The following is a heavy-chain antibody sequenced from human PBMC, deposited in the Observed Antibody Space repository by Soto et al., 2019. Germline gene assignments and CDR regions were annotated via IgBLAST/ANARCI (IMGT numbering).Heavy chain of an antibody. CDR1: GFTFSAYA. CDR3: ARDYYDSSGYGYYYYYGMEV. CDR2: ISSSGSTI. J-gene: IGHJ6*01. D-gene: IGHD3-22*01. Sequence: VGSLRLSCAASGFTFSAYAMHCVRHAPGRGLEWVSYISSSGSTIYYADSVKGRFTISRDNAKNSLYLQMNSLRAEDTAVYYCARDYYDSSGYGYYYYYGMEVWGQGTTVNVSS. V-gene: IGHV3-48*03.